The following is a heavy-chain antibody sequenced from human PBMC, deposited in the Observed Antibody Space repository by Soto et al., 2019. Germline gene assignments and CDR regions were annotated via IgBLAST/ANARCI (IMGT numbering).Heavy chain of an antibody. Sequence: SVKVACNASGYTFTSYGISWVRQAPGQGLEWMGGIIPIFGTANYAQKFQGRVTITADESTSTAYMELSSLRSEDTAVYYCARGGYYYDSSGYSPITFDYWGQGTLVTVSS. CDR1: GYTFTSYG. V-gene: IGHV1-69*01. J-gene: IGHJ4*02. D-gene: IGHD3-22*01. CDR3: ARGGYYYDSSGYSPITFDY. CDR2: IIPIFGTA.